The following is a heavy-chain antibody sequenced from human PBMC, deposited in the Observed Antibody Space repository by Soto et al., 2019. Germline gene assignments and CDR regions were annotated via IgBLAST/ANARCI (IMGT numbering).Heavy chain of an antibody. D-gene: IGHD3-10*01. CDR2: INNDGSST. J-gene: IGHJ4*01. V-gene: IGHV3-74*01. CDR3: VRDDYGVEIDY. Sequence: GGSLRLSCEASGFTFSTYWMHWVRQAPGKGLVWVSHINNDGSSTTYADSVKGRFTISRDNAKNTLYLQMDSLRAEDTAVYYYVRDDYGVEIDYWTRGTLVTVS. CDR1: GFTFSTYW.